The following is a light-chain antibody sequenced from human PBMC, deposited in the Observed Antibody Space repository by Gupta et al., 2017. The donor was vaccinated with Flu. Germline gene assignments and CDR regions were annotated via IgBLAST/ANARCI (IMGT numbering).Light chain of an antibody. CDR2: EVS. CDR3: SSYTSSYTWV. V-gene: IGLV2-18*02. J-gene: IGLJ1*01. Sequence: QSALTPPPSVSGSPGQSVTISCTGTSSDVGTYNRVSWYQQSPCTAPKLMIYEVSNRPSGVPDGFSASKSGNTASLTISGRQGEDDADYYCSSYTSSYTWVFGTGTKLTVL. CDR1: SSDVGTYNR.